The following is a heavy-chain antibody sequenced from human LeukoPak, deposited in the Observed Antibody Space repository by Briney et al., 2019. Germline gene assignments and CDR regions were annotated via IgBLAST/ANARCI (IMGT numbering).Heavy chain of an antibody. J-gene: IGHJ4*02. D-gene: IGHD1-26*01. CDR1: GGSISSGDYY. Sequence: PSQTLSLTCTVSGGSISSGDYYWSWIRQPPGKGLEWIGYIYYSGSTYYNPSLKSRVTISVDTSKNQFSLKLSSVTAADTAVYYCALRSIIVGATLLDYWGQGTLVTVSS. CDR2: IYYSGST. V-gene: IGHV4-30-4*01. CDR3: ALRSIIVGATLLDY.